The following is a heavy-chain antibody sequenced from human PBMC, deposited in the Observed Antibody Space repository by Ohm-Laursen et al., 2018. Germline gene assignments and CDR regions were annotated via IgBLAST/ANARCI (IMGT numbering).Heavy chain of an antibody. CDR3: ARDEKNYYDSSGYDY. CDR1: GFTFSSYE. J-gene: IGHJ4*02. V-gene: IGHV3-48*03. D-gene: IGHD3-22*01. Sequence: SLRLSCSASGFTFSSYEMNWVRQAPGKGLEWVSYISSSGSTIYYADSVKGRFTISRDNAKNSLYLQMNSLRAEDTAVYYCARDEKNYYDSSGYDYWGQGTLVTVSS. CDR2: ISSSGSTI.